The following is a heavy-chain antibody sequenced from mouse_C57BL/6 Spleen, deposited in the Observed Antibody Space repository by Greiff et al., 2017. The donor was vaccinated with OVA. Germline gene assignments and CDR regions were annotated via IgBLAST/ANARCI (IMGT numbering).Heavy chain of an antibody. CDR1: GYTFTSYW. CDR3: ARYTTVVAKCC. J-gene: IGHJ4*01. V-gene: IGHV1-64*01. D-gene: IGHD1-1*01. Sequence: VQLQQPGAELVKPGASVKLSCKASGYTFTSYWMHWVKQRPGQGLEWIGMIHPNSGSTKYNEKFKSKATLTADKSSSTAYMQLSSLTSEDSAVYYCARYTTVVAKCCWGQGASVTVSS. CDR2: IHPNSGST.